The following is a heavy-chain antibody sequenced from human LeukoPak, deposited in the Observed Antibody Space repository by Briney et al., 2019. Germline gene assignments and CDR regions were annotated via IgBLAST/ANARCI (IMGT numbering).Heavy chain of an antibody. CDR3: ARDINGYYYDSHGYYPTDL. J-gene: IGHJ5*02. V-gene: IGHV1-18*01. D-gene: IGHD3-22*01. CDR2: ISVYNGNT. Sequence: ASVKVSCKASGYIITSYGISWVRQAPGQELEWMGWISVYNGNTNYPQRLQGRVTMTTDTSTTTAYMELRSLRSDDTAVYYCARDINGYYYDSHGYYPTDLWGQGTLVTVSS. CDR1: GYIITSYG.